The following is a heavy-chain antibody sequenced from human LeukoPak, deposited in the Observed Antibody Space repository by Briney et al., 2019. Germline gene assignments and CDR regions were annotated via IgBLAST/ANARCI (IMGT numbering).Heavy chain of an antibody. CDR2: IKQDGSEK. CDR1: GFTFSSYW. Sequence: SGGSLRLSCAASGFTFSSYWMSWVRQAPGKGLEWVANIKQDGSEKYHVDSVKGRFTISRDNAKNSLYLQMNSLRAEDTVVYYCARESGYSSSLFPDYWGQGTLVTVSS. CDR3: ARESGYSSSLFPDY. D-gene: IGHD6-19*01. V-gene: IGHV3-7*01. J-gene: IGHJ4*02.